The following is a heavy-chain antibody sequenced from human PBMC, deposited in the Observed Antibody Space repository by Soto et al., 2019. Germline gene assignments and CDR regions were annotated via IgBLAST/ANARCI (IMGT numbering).Heavy chain of an antibody. CDR1: GFTFSSYW. Sequence: AGSLRLSCAASGFTFSSYWMSWVRQAPGKGLEWVANIKQDGSEKYYVDSVKGRFTISRDNAKNSLYLQMNSLRAEDTAVYYCARDIVVVIALGAFDIWGQGTMVTVSS. CDR3: ARDIVVVIALGAFDI. CDR2: IKQDGSEK. D-gene: IGHD2-21*01. V-gene: IGHV3-7*01. J-gene: IGHJ3*02.